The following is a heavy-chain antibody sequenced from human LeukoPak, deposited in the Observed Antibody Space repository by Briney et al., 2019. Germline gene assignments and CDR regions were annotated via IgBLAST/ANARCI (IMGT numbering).Heavy chain of an antibody. CDR1: GGSISSSTYH. Sequence: SETLSLTCTVSGGSISSSTYHWGWIRQPPGKGLEWIGSIYSVTTSYNPSLKSRVTISVDTSKNQFSLKLTSVTAADTAVYYCARHFGSSSVSPYDYWGQGTLLTVSS. CDR3: ARHFGSSSVSPYDY. CDR2: IYSVTT. V-gene: IGHV4-39*01. J-gene: IGHJ4*02. D-gene: IGHD6-6*01.